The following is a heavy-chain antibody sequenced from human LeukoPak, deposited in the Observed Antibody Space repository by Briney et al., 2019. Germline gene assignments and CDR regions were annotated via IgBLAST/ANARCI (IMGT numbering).Heavy chain of an antibody. CDR3: ARDSYYYDSSGPSPPGGMDV. Sequence: GGALRLSCAASGFTFSSYWMHWVRQAPGKGLGGVSCINSEGSSTTYADSVKGRFTISRDNAKKPLYMQMNSLRAEDTAVYYCARDSYYYDSSGPSPPGGMDVWGQGTTVTVSS. CDR1: GFTFSSYW. D-gene: IGHD3-22*01. V-gene: IGHV3-74*01. J-gene: IGHJ6*02. CDR2: INSEGSST.